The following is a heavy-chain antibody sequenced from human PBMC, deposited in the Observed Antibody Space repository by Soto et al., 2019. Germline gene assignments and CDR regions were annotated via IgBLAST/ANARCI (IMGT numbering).Heavy chain of an antibody. CDR2: ISAYNGNS. D-gene: IGHD3-22*01. CDR1: GYSFATSG. CDR3: ARAGQYYDASGYAN. V-gene: IGHV1-18*01. Sequence: QVKLVQSGAEVKKPGASIKVSCKASGYSFATSGMTWVRQAPGQGLEWVGWISAYNGNSNYDQNLQDRVTMTTDTSTTTVYLELRNLRSDDSAVYYCARAGQYYDASGYANWGQGTLVTVSS. J-gene: IGHJ4*02.